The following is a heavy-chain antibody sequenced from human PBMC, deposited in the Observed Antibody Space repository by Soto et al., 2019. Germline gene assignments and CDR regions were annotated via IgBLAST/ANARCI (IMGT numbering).Heavy chain of an antibody. Sequence: GGSLRLSCAASGFTFSSYGMSWVRQAPGKGLEWVSVITGSGGSTYYADSVKGRFTISRDNSKNTLYLQMNSPRAEDTAVYYCAKVIGAVAGYFDYWGQGTLVTVSS. V-gene: IGHV3-23*01. CDR2: ITGSGGST. CDR1: GFTFSSYG. CDR3: AKVIGAVAGYFDY. J-gene: IGHJ4*02. D-gene: IGHD6-19*01.